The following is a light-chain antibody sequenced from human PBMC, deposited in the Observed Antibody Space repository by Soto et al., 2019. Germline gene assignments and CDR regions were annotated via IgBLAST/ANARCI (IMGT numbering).Light chain of an antibody. CDR1: QTVGSSF. V-gene: IGKV3-20*01. J-gene: IGKJ1*01. CDR2: GAS. CDR3: HQYGSSQT. Sequence: EIVLTQSPGTLSLSPGERATLSCRASQTVGSSFLARFQHKPGQAPRLLIYGASTRATGIPDRFSGSGSGTDFTLTISRLEPEDFAVYYCHQYGSSQTFGQGTKVDIK.